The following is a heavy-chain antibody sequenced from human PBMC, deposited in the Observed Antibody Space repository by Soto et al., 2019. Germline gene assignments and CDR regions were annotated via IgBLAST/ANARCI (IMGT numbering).Heavy chain of an antibody. D-gene: IGHD3-10*02. V-gene: IGHV3-23*01. CDR3: VKGGLNLAVLIDP. Sequence: PGGSLRLSCAASGFTFNIYAMSWVRQAPGKGLEWVSAISGSGGGTYYADSVEGRFTISRDNSNNTLNLQMNSLRAEDTAVYYCVKGGLNLAVLIDPWGQGTLVTVSS. CDR1: GFTFNIYA. J-gene: IGHJ5*02. CDR2: ISGSGGGT.